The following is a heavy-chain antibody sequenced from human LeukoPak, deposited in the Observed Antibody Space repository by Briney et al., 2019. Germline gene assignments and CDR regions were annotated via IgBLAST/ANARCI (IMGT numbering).Heavy chain of an antibody. Sequence: SETLPLTCTVSGGSISSYYWSWIRQPAGKGLEWIGRIYTSGSTNYNPSLKSRVTMSVDTSKNQFSLKLSSVTAADTAVYYCARDTYYYDSSGYFSVNYFDYWGQGTLVTVSS. CDR1: GGSISSYY. D-gene: IGHD3-22*01. J-gene: IGHJ4*02. CDR3: ARDTYYYDSSGYFSVNYFDY. V-gene: IGHV4-4*07. CDR2: IYTSGST.